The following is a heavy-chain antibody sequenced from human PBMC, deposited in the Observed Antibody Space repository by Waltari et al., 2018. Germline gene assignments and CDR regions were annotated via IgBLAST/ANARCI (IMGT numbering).Heavy chain of an antibody. CDR1: GGSFSGYY. D-gene: IGHD1-26*01. CDR2: INHSGST. J-gene: IGHJ4*02. V-gene: IGHV4-34*01. Sequence: QVQLQQWGAGLLKPSETLSLTCAVYGGSFSGYYWSWIRPPPGKGLEWIGEINHSGSTNYNPSLKSRVTISVDTSKNQFSLKLSSVTAADTAVYYCARGRSGSYPRRGMGYWGQGTLVTVSS. CDR3: ARGRSGSYPRRGMGY.